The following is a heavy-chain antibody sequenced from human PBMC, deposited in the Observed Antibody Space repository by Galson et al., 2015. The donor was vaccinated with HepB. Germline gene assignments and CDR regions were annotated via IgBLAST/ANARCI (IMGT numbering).Heavy chain of an antibody. D-gene: IGHD2/OR15-2a*01. J-gene: IGHJ4*02. V-gene: IGHV3-21*01. CDR2: ISSSSSYI. Sequence: SLRLSCAASGFTFSSYSMNWVRQAPGKGLEWVSSISSSSSYIYYADSVKGRFTISRDNAKNSLYLQMNSLRAEDTAVYYCARLLTVRGGYGATDYWGQGTLVTVSS. CDR3: ARLLTVRGGYGATDY. CDR1: GFTFSSYS.